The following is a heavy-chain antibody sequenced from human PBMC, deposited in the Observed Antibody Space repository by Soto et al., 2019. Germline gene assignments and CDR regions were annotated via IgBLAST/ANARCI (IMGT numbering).Heavy chain of an antibody. V-gene: IGHV4-59*08. J-gene: IGHJ5*02. CDR1: GDSISTDY. D-gene: IGHD3-3*01. CDR3: ASWSITIFGVVSNWFDP. Sequence: SETLSLTCTVSGDSISTDYCSWIRQSPGKGLEWIGFIYYGGSTNYNPSLKSRVTISVDTPKNQFSLKLSSVTAADTAVYYCASWSITIFGVVSNWFDPWGQGTLVTVS. CDR2: IYYGGST.